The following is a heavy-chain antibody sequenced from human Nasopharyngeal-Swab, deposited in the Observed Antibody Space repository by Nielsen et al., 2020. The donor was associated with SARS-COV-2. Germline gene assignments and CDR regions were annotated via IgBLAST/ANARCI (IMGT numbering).Heavy chain of an antibody. CDR3: ARDARGYAFDY. Sequence: GGSLRLSCAASGFSFSTYSMNWVRQAPGKGLEWVSYISSSSTTRYYADSVKGRFTISRDNAQNSLYLQMNSLRAEDTAVYYCARDARGYAFDYWGQGTLVIVSS. CDR2: ISSSSTTR. CDR1: GFSFSTYS. D-gene: IGHD3-22*01. V-gene: IGHV3-48*04. J-gene: IGHJ4*02.